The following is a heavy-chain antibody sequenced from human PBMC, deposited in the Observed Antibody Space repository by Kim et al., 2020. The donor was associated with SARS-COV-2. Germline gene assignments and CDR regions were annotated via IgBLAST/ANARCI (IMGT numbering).Heavy chain of an antibody. CDR1: GYIFTNYW. CDR2: IYPGDSDT. CDR3: ARRIRIPGYSGYEFDY. J-gene: IGHJ4*02. V-gene: IGHV5-51*01. Sequence: GESLKISCKGFGYIFTNYWIGGVRQMPGKGLEWMGIIYPGDSDTTYSPSFRGQVTISVDKSISTAYLQWSSLKASDTAMYYCARRIRIPGYSGYEFDYWGQGTLVTVSS. D-gene: IGHD5-12*01.